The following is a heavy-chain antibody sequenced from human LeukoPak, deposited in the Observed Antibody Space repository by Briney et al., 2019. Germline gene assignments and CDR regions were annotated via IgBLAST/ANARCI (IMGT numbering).Heavy chain of an antibody. CDR1: GFTFSSYS. Sequence: GGSLRLSCAASGFTFSSYSMNWVRQAPGKGLEWVSSISSSSSYIYYADSVKGRFIISRDNAKNSLYLQMNSLRAEDTAVYYCARDLSRRGMDVWGKGTTVTVSS. J-gene: IGHJ6*04. V-gene: IGHV3-21*01. CDR3: ARDLSRRGMDV. CDR2: ISSSSSYI.